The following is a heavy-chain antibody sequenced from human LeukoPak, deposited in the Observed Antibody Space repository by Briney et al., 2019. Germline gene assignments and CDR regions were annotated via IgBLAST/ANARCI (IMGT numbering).Heavy chain of an antibody. V-gene: IGHV6-1*01. Sequence: SQTLSLTCAISGDSVSSNSAAWNWIRQSPSRGLEWLGRTYYRSEWYKDYAVSAKSRITINPDTSKNQFSLQLNSVTPEDTAVYYCARDEGSSSWLYFDYWGQGTLVTVSS. CDR3: ARDEGSSSWLYFDY. CDR2: TYYRSEWYK. J-gene: IGHJ4*02. D-gene: IGHD6-13*01. CDR1: GDSVSSNSAA.